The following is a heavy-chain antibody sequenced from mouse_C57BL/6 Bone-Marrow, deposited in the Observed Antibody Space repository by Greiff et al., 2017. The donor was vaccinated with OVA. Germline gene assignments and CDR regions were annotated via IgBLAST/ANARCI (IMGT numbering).Heavy chain of an antibody. J-gene: IGHJ4*01. CDR1: GYTFTSYG. CDR2: IYPRSGNT. D-gene: IGHD2-3*01. V-gene: IGHV1-81*01. CDR3: ARKDGYYRYAMDY. Sequence: VQLQESGAELARPGASVKLSCKASGYTFTSYGISWVKQRTGQGLEWIGEIYPRSGNTYYNEKFKGKATLTADKSSSTAYMELRSLTSEDSAVYFCARKDGYYRYAMDYWGQGTSVTVSS.